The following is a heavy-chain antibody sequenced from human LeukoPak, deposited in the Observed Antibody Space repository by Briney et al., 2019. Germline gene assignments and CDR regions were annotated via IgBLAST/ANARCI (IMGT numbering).Heavy chain of an antibody. V-gene: IGHV4-59*13. CDR1: GGSIGYNY. Sequence: SETLSLTCTVSGGSIGYNYWNWIGQSPERGLEWIGYISSSGSIDYTPSLRSRVTMSLDTSKNHLSLNLRSVSAADTAIYYCAGYDHTNYLAYWGQGILVTVSS. D-gene: IGHD1-14*01. CDR3: AGYDHTNYLAY. CDR2: ISSSGSI. J-gene: IGHJ4*02.